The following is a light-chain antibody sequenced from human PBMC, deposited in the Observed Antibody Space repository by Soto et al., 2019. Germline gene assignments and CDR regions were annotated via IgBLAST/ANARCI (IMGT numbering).Light chain of an antibody. CDR2: GAS. J-gene: IGKJ5*01. CDR1: QSISTY. CDR3: QQYYSNVPIT. V-gene: IGKV1-8*01. Sequence: AIRMTQSPSSLSAATGDRVTITCRASQSISTYLAWYQQKPGKAPKLLLYGASTLQSGVPSRFSGSGSGTDFTLPISCLQSEDFATYYCQQYYSNVPITFGQGTRLEIK.